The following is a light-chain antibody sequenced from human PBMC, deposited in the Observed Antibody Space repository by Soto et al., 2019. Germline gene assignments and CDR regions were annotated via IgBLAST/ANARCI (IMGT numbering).Light chain of an antibody. CDR3: QTRGTGIHVV. CDR1: SGHSSYA. V-gene: IGLV4-69*01. CDR2: LDSDGSH. J-gene: IGLJ2*01. Sequence: QLVLTQSPSASASLGASVKLTCTLSSGHSSYAIAWHQQQPEKGPRYLMKLDSDGSHTKGDAIPDRFSGSSSGAERYLTISSLQSEDEADYYCQTRGTGIHVVFGGGTKVTVL.